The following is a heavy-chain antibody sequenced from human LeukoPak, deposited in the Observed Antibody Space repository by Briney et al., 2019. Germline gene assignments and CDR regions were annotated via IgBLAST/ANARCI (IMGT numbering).Heavy chain of an antibody. J-gene: IGHJ5*02. D-gene: IGHD1-26*01. CDR1: GGTFSSYA. CDR2: IIPIFGTA. Sequence: SVKVSCKASGGTFSSYAISWVRQAPRQGLEWMGGIIPIFGTANYAQKFQGRVTITTGESTSTAYMELSSLRSEDTAVYYCAKDGGSYWFDPWGQGTLVTVSS. V-gene: IGHV1-69*05. CDR3: AKDGGSYWFDP.